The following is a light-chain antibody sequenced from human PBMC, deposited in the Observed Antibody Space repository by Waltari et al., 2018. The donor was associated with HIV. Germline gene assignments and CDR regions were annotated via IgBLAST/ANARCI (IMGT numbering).Light chain of an antibody. CDR1: QSISAK. V-gene: IGKV3-15*01. CDR2: EAA. J-gene: IGKJ2*01. CDR3: QQYDSGPRGIT. Sequence: ELVMTQPPPTLSVSPGKTVTLSCRASQSISAKVAWYQQRPGQAPRLLIYEAATRPTGIPARFSGSGSGTEFTLTISSLQSEDFATYFCQQYDSGPRGITFGQGTMLEIK.